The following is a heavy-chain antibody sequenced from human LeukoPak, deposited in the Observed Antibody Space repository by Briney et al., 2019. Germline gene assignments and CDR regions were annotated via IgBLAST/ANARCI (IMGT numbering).Heavy chain of an antibody. CDR2: IYHSGST. Sequence: SETLSLTCAVSGGSISSSNWWSWVRQPPGKGLEWIGEIYHSGSTNYNPSLKSRVTISVDKSKNQFSLKLSSVTAADTAVYYCARGGSYYDFWSGPQAYGYFDYWGQGTLVTVSS. CDR3: ARGGSYYDFWSGPQAYGYFDY. V-gene: IGHV4-4*02. D-gene: IGHD3-3*01. J-gene: IGHJ4*02. CDR1: GGSISSSNW.